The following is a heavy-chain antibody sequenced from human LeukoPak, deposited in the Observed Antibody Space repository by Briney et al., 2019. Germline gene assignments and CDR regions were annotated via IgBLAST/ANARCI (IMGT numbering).Heavy chain of an antibody. V-gene: IGHV1-69*13. J-gene: IGHJ4*02. CDR3: ARVGATGSRVDY. D-gene: IGHD1-26*01. CDR1: GGTFSSYA. CDR2: IIPIFGTA. Sequence: ASVKVSCKASGGTFSSYAISWVRQAPGQGLEWMGGIIPIFGTANYAQKFRGRVTITADESTSTAYMELSSLRSEDTAVYYCARVGATGSRVDYWGRGTLVTVSS.